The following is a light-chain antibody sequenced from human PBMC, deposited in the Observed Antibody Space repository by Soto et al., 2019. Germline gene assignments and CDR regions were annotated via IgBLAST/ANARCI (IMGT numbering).Light chain of an antibody. J-gene: IGKJ2*01. CDR3: QHYYSTPYT. CDR1: QSVLFSSNSKNY. V-gene: IGKV4-1*01. CDR2: WAS. Sequence: DIVMTQSPDSLAVSLGERPPINCKSSQSVLFSSNSKNYLAWYQQKPRQPPKLLIYWASTRESGVPDRFSGRGSGTDFTLTISSLQAEDVAVYYCQHYYSTPYTFGQGTKLAIK.